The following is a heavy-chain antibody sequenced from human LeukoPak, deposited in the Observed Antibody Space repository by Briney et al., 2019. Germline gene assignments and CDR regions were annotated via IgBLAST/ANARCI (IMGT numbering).Heavy chain of an antibody. Sequence: ASVKVSCKASGYTFSGYYMHWVRQAPGQGLEWMGWINPNSGGTNYAQKFQGRVTMTRETSISTAYMELSRLRSDDTAVYYCARAPPGSGATSWGQGTLVTVSS. J-gene: IGHJ4*02. V-gene: IGHV1-2*02. CDR1: GYTFSGYY. D-gene: IGHD5-12*01. CDR3: ARAPPGSGATS. CDR2: INPNSGGT.